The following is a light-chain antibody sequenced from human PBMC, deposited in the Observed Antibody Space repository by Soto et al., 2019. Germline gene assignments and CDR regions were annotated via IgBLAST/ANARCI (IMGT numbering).Light chain of an antibody. J-gene: IGKJ1*01. V-gene: IGKV3-20*01. CDR1: QSLSRY. CDR3: QQYTTSSWT. Sequence: ENALTQSPATLSLAPGXRATLSCRASQSLSRYLAWYQQKPGQAPRVLIYGTSSRATGIPDRFSGSGSGTDFTLTISRLEPEDFAVYYCQQYTTSSWTFGQGTKVEIK. CDR2: GTS.